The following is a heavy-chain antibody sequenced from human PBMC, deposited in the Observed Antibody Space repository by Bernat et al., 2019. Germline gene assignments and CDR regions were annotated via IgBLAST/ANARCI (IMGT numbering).Heavy chain of an antibody. V-gene: IGHV3-7*03. CDR2: IKQDGSEK. Sequence: EVQLLESGGGLVQPGGSLRLSCAASGFTFSSYAMSWVRQAPGKGLEWVANIKQDGSEKYYVDSVKGRFTISRDNAKNSLYLQMNSLRAEDTAVYYCASDGGSGYDSVWGQGTTVTVSS. J-gene: IGHJ6*02. CDR1: GFTFSSYA. D-gene: IGHD5-12*01. CDR3: ASDGGSGYDSV.